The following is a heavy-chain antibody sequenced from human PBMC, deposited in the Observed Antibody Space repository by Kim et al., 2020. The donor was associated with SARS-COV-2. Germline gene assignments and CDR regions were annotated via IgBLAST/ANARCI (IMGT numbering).Heavy chain of an antibody. J-gene: IGHJ4*02. D-gene: IGHD3-22*01. Sequence: GGSLRLSCAASGFTFSLYSMNWVRQAPGRGLEWVSSISTSGTYIYYADSVKGRFTISRDNAENSLYLQMNSLRAEDTAVYYCARSAYYYDSSGPEYYFDYWGQGTLVTVSS. CDR3: ARSAYYYDSSGPEYYFDY. CDR1: GFTFSLYS. CDR2: ISTSGTYI. V-gene: IGHV3-21*01.